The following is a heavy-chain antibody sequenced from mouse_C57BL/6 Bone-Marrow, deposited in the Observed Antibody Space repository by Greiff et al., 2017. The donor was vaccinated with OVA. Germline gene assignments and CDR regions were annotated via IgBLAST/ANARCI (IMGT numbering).Heavy chain of an antibody. CDR1: GYTFTDYY. Sequence: QVQLQPSWAELVRPGASVKLSCKASGYTFTDYYINWVKQRPGQGLEWIARIYPGSGNTYYNEKFKGKATLTAEKSSSTAYMQLSSLTSEDSAVYFCARLYPGDYWGQGTTLTVSS. V-gene: IGHV1-76*01. J-gene: IGHJ2*01. CDR2: IYPGSGNT. CDR3: ARLYPGDY. D-gene: IGHD2-1*01.